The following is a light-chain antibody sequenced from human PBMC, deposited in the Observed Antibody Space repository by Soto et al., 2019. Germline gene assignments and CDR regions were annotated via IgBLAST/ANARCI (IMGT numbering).Light chain of an antibody. CDR1: SSDIGSNY. Sequence: QSVLTQPPSASGTPGQRVNISCSGSSSDIGSNYVYWYRQFPGTAPKLLIQRNNQRPSGVPARFSGSKSGTSASLAISGLRSEDEAYYYCGGWDDSLSGPVFGGGTKLTVL. J-gene: IGLJ2*01. CDR2: RNN. CDR3: GGWDDSLSGPV. V-gene: IGLV1-47*01.